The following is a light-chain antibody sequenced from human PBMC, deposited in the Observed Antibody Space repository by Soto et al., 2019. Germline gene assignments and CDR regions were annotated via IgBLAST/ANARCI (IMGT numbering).Light chain of an antibody. V-gene: IGKV2-28*01. CDR1: QSLLHSNANIN. CDR2: LGS. J-gene: IGKJ1*01. Sequence: VLTQSPLSLPVTPAEPASISCRSSQSLLHSNANINVDWYLQKPGQSPQLLIYLGSIRASGVPDRFSGSGSGTDFTLKITRVEAEDVGVYYCMQAIQAPRTFGLGTKGEIK. CDR3: MQAIQAPRT.